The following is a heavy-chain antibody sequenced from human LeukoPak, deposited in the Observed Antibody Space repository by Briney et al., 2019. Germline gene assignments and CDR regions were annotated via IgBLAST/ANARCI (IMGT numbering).Heavy chain of an antibody. Sequence: PGGSLRLSCAASGFTFSSYSMNWVRQAPGKGLEWVANIKEDGGQIHYVDSVMGRFTISRDNAKSSLYLQMNSLRAEDTAEYYCARDAGIAVAGTVGHFDYWGQGALVTVSS. D-gene: IGHD6-19*01. CDR1: GFTFSSYS. CDR3: ARDAGIAVAGTVGHFDY. J-gene: IGHJ4*02. V-gene: IGHV3-7*01. CDR2: IKEDGGQI.